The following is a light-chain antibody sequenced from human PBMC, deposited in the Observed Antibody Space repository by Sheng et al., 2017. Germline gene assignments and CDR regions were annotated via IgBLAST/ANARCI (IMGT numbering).Light chain of an antibody. CDR1: QSLLHRNGYNY. V-gene: IGKV2-28*01. CDR3: MQALQTPLT. CDR2: LGS. J-gene: IGKJ4*01. Sequence: DIVMTQFPLSLPVNPGEPASISCRSSQSLLHRNGYNYLDWYLQKPGQSPQLLIYLGSNRASGVPDRFSGSGSGTDFTLKISRVEAEDVGVYYCMQALQTPLTFGGGTKVEIK.